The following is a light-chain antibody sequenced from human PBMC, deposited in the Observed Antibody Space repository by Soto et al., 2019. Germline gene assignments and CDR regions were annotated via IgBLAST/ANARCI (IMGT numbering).Light chain of an antibody. J-gene: IGKJ4*01. Sequence: EIVLTQSPATLSLSPGERATLSCSASQSVSSNLAWYQQKPGQAPRLLIYGASTRATGIPARFSGSGSGTEFTLTISSLQSEDVAVYYCQQYNNWPLTFGGGIKVEIK. CDR2: GAS. CDR3: QQYNNWPLT. CDR1: QSVSSN. V-gene: IGKV3-15*01.